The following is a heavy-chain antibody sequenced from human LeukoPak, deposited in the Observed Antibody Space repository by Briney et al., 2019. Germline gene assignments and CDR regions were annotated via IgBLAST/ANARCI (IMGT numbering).Heavy chain of an antibody. Sequence: SETLSLTCTVSGGSISSSSYYWGWIRQPPGKGLEWIGSIYYSGSTYYNPSLKSRVTISVDTSKNQFSLKLSSVTAADTAVYYCARGRGEGRGISMIRGVRAPSYNWFDPWGHGTPVIVSS. CDR3: ARGRGEGRGISMIRGVRAPSYNWFDP. CDR1: GGSISSSSYY. CDR2: IYYSGST. D-gene: IGHD3-10*01. J-gene: IGHJ5*02. V-gene: IGHV4-39*07.